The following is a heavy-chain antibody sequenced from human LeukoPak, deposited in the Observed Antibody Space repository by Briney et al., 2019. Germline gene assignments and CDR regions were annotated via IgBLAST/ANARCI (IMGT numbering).Heavy chain of an antibody. J-gene: IGHJ4*02. CDR3: VTEIQALDY. V-gene: IGHV3-48*04. CDR1: GFTFSTYN. Sequence: GGSLRLSCAASGFTFSTYNMNWVRQAPGKGLEWVSHIRTSGSTMFYADSVKGRFAISRDNAKNSLYLQMNSLRAEDTAVYYCVTEIQALDYWGQGTLVTVSS. D-gene: IGHD6-6*01. CDR2: IRTSGSTM.